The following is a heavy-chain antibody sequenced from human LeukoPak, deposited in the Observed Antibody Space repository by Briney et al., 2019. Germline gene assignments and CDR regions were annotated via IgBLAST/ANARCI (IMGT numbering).Heavy chain of an antibody. J-gene: IGHJ4*02. CDR1: GYTFTGYY. Sequence: WASVKVSCKASGYTFTGYYMHWVRQAPGQGLEWMAWINPNSGGTNYAQKFQGRVTMTRDTSISTAYMELSRLRSDDTAVYYCAREYVGYYDSSGPTGWGQGTLVTVSS. V-gene: IGHV1-2*02. CDR2: INPNSGGT. CDR3: AREYVGYYDSSGPTG. D-gene: IGHD3-22*01.